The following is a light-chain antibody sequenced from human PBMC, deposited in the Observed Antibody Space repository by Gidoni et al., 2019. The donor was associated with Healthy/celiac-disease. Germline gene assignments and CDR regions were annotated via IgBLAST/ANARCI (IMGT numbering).Light chain of an antibody. Sequence: QSVLTLPPSASVTPWPRVTIACSGSSSNIGSNTVNWYQQLPGTAPKLLIYSNNQRPSGVPDRFSGSKSGTSASLAISGLQSEDEADYYCAAWDDSLNGYVFGTGTKVTVL. J-gene: IGLJ1*01. CDR1: SSNIGSNT. CDR3: AAWDDSLNGYV. CDR2: SNN. V-gene: IGLV1-44*01.